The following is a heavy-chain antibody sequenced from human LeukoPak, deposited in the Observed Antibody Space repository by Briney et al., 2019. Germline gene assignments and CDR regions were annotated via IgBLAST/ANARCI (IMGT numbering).Heavy chain of an antibody. D-gene: IGHD4-17*01. J-gene: IGHJ6*02. CDR3: VKSTRVTTAYYYYGMDV. CDR1: GFTFSNYA. CDR2: ISSNGGST. V-gene: IGHV3-64D*06. Sequence: GGSLRLSCASSGFTFSNYAMHWVRQAPGKGLEYVSAISSNGGSTFYADSVKGRFTISRDNPENTLYFQMNSLRAEDTAVYYCVKSTRVTTAYYYYGMDVWGQGTTVTVSS.